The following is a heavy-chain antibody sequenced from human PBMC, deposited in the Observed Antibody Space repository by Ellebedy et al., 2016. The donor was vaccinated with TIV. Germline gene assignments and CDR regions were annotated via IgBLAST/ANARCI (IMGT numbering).Heavy chain of an antibody. CDR3: ARSGEHDT. J-gene: IGHJ5*02. D-gene: IGHD1-26*01. Sequence: GESLKISCAASGFSVGSNDMHWVRQAPGKGLEWVALISYDANNKYYADSVKGRFTISRDNSKNTLYLQMNSLRAEDTAVYYCARSGEHDTWGQGTLVTVSS. V-gene: IGHV3-30*03. CDR1: GFSVGSND. CDR2: ISYDANNK.